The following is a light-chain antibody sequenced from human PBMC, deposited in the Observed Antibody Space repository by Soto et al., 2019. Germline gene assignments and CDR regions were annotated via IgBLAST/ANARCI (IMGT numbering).Light chain of an antibody. CDR1: QSVSSY. CDR2: DAS. J-gene: IGKJ4*01. Sequence: EIVLTQSPATLSLSPGERATLSCRASQSVSSYLAWYQQKPGQAPRLLIYDASNRATGIPARFSGSGSGTDLTLTISSLEPEDFAVYYCQQRSNWPPKLTFGGGTKVEIK. V-gene: IGKV3-11*01. CDR3: QQRSNWPPKLT.